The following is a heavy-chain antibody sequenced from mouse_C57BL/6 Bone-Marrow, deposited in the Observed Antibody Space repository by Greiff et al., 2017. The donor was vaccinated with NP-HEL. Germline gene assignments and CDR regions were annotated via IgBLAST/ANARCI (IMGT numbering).Heavy chain of an antibody. V-gene: IGHV1-50*01. CDR2: IDPSDSYT. CDR3: ARVYVREYYGNLWFAY. CDR1: GYTFTSYW. Sequence: QVQLQQPGAELVKPGASVKLSCKASGYTFTSYWMQWVKQRPGQGLEWIGEIDPSDSYTNYNQKFKGKATLTVDTSSSTAYMQLSSLTSEDSAVYYCARVYVREYYGNLWFAYWGQGTLVTVSA. D-gene: IGHD2-1*01. J-gene: IGHJ3*01.